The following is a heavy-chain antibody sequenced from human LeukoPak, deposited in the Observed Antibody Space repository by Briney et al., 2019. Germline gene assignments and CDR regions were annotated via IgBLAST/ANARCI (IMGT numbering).Heavy chain of an antibody. V-gene: IGHV3-66*01. CDR2: IYSGGST. D-gene: IGHD6-13*01. J-gene: IGHJ4*02. CDR1: GFTVSSNY. CDR3: ARCGSSWYFDY. Sequence: GGSLRLSCAASGFTVSSNYMSWVRQAPGKGLEWVSVIYSGGSTYYADSVKGRFTISRDNSKNTLYLQMNSLRAGDTAVYYCARCGSSWYFDYWGQGTLVTVSS.